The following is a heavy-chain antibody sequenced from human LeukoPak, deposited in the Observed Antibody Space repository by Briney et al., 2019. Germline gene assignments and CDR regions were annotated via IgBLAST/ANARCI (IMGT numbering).Heavy chain of an antibody. CDR3: AREGIAAY. CDR2: INHSGST. Sequence: PSETLSLTCAVYGGSFSGYYWSWIRQPPGKGLEWIGEINHSGSTNYNPSLKSRVTISVDTSKNQFSLKLSSVTAADTAVYYCAREGIAAYWGQGTLVTVSS. J-gene: IGHJ4*02. V-gene: IGHV4-34*01. D-gene: IGHD6-13*01. CDR1: GGSFSGYY.